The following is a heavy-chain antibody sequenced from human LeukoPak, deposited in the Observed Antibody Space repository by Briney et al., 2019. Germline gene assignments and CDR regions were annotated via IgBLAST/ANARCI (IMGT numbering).Heavy chain of an antibody. CDR3: ARGHYGMDV. CDR2: IKLDGSEK. V-gene: IGHV3-7*01. CDR1: EFPFDSYW. J-gene: IGHJ6*02. Sequence: GGSLRLSCAASEFPFDSYWMTWVRQTARKGLEWVANIKLDGSEKSYVDSVKGRFTISRDNAKNSLYLQMNDLRVDDTALYYCARGHYGMDVWGQGTTVTVSS.